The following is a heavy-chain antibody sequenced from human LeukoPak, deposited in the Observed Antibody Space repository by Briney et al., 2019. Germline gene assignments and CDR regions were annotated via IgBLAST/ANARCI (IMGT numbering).Heavy chain of an antibody. Sequence: EGSLRLSCAASGFTFSSYGMHWVRQAPGKGLEWVAVISYDGSNKYYADSVKGRFTISRDNSKNTLYLQMNSLRAEDTAVYYCAYNTAMVYTYIDYWGQGTLVTVSS. CDR1: GFTFSSYG. V-gene: IGHV3-30*03. J-gene: IGHJ4*02. CDR2: ISYDGSNK. CDR3: AYNTAMVYTYIDY. D-gene: IGHD5-18*01.